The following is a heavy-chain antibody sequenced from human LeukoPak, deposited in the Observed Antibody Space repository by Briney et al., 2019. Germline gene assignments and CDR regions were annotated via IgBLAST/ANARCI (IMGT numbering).Heavy chain of an antibody. D-gene: IGHD3-16*01. J-gene: IGHJ4*02. V-gene: IGHV3-48*03. Sequence: GGSLRLSCAAPGLTFSSYEMNWVRQAPGKGLEWVSYISSSGSSIYYADSVKGRFTISRDNAKNSLYLQMNSLRDEDTAVYYCARDYKFGFDYWGPGTLVTVSS. CDR1: GLTFSSYE. CDR2: ISSSGSSI. CDR3: ARDYKFGFDY.